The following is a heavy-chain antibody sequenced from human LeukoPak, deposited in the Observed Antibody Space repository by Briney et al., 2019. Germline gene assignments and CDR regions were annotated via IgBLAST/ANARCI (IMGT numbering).Heavy chain of an antibody. D-gene: IGHD2-21*02. CDR2: ISSSSSYI. CDR1: GFTFSNSD. V-gene: IGHV3-21*01. J-gene: IGHJ4*02. CDR3: ARELDPYCGGDCYPKTFDY. Sequence: GGSLRLSCAASGFTFSNSDMNWVRQAPGKGLEWVSSISSSSSYIYYADSVKGRFTISRDNAKNSLYLQMNSLRAEDTAVYYCARELDPYCGGDCYPKTFDYWGQGTLVTVSS.